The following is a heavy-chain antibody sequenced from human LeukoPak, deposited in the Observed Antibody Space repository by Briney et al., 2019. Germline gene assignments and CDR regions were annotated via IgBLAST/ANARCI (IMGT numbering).Heavy chain of an antibody. V-gene: IGHV3-11*05. Sequence: GGSLRLSCTASGFSFSDYYMSWIRQAPGRGLEWISYISSSSSHIKYADPVTGRFTTSRDNAERSVHLQMNRLRAEDTAVYYCARGSGYFDPWGRGTLVTV. J-gene: IGHJ2*01. CDR2: ISSSSSHI. CDR1: GFSFSDYY. CDR3: ARGSGYFDP.